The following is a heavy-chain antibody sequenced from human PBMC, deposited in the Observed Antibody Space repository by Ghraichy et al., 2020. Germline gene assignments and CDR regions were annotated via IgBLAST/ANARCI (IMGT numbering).Heavy chain of an antibody. CDR3: ARGLVWNLRYFQH. D-gene: IGHD1-1*01. CDR1: GGSFSGYY. V-gene: IGHV4-34*01. CDR2: INHSGST. J-gene: IGHJ1*01. Sequence: SETLSLTCAVYGGSFSGYYWSWIRQPPGKGLEWIGEINHSGSTNYNPSLKSRVTISVDTSKNQFSLKLSSVTAADTAVYYCARGLVWNLRYFQHWGQGTLVTVSS.